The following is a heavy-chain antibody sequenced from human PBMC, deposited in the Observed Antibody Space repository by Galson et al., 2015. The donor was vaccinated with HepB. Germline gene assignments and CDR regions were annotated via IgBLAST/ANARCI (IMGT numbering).Heavy chain of an antibody. CDR2: LWFDESRK. D-gene: IGHD1-26*01. J-gene: IGHJ5*02. CDR1: GFSLNTYG. CDR3: AKDLSTGDTSGWLHA. Sequence: SLRLSCAVSGFSLNTYGIHWVRQAPGKGLEWVAALWFDESRKYFAESVEGRFSLSRDRSKNTIYLQMNSLRVEDTAVYFCAKDLSTGDTSGWLHAWGQGTLVTVS. V-gene: IGHV3-33*03.